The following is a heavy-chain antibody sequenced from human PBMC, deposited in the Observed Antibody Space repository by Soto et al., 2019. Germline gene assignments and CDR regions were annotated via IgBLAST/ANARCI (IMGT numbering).Heavy chain of an antibody. J-gene: IGHJ5*02. Sequence: ASVKVSCKASGYTFTGYYMHWVRQAPGQGLEWMGWINPNSGGTNYAQKFQGRVTMTRDTSISTAYMELSRLRSDDTAVYYCAREIGIAVAGTKGWFDPWGQGTLVTVSS. V-gene: IGHV1-2*02. CDR3: AREIGIAVAGTKGWFDP. D-gene: IGHD6-19*01. CDR2: INPNSGGT. CDR1: GYTFTGYY.